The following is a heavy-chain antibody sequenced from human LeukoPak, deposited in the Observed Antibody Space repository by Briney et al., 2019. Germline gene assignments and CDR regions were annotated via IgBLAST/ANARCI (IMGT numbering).Heavy chain of an antibody. CDR1: GFSLSTSGVG. CDR2: IYWDDDK. CDR3: AHFGFKGYCSSTSCYAANAFDL. V-gene: IGHV2-5*02. J-gene: IGHJ3*01. D-gene: IGHD2-2*01. Sequence: SGPTLVKPTQTLTLTCTFSGFSLSTSGVGVGWIRQPPGKALEWRALIYWDDDKRYSPSLKSRLTITKDTSKNHVVLTMTNMDPVDTATYYCAHFGFKGYCSSTSCYAANAFDLWGQGTLVTVSS.